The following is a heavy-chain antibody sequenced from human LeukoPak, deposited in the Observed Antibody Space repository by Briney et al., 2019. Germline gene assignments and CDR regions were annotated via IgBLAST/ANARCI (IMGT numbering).Heavy chain of an antibody. J-gene: IGHJ4*02. D-gene: IGHD1-26*01. CDR1: GFTVSSNY. V-gene: IGHV4-30-4*08. CDR2: IYYSGST. Sequence: LRLSCAASGFTVSSNYMSWIRQPPGKGLEWIGYIYYSGSTYYNPSLKSRVTISVDTSKNQFSLKLSSVTAADTAVYYCARASLEGATKVDYWGQGTLVTVSS. CDR3: ARASLEGATKVDY.